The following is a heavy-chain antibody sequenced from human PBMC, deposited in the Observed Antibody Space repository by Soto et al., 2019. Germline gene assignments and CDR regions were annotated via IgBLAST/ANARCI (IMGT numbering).Heavy chain of an antibody. J-gene: IGHJ4*02. D-gene: IGHD3-22*01. CDR2: ISAYNGNT. Sequence: ASVKVSCKASGYTFTSFGISWVRQAPGQGLEWMGWISAYNGNTNYAQKLQGRVTMTTDTSTSTAYMELRRLRSEDTAVDDWERANYDSSGSDYWGQGTLVTVSS. V-gene: IGHV1-18*01. CDR1: GYTFTSFG. CDR3: ERANYDSSGSDY.